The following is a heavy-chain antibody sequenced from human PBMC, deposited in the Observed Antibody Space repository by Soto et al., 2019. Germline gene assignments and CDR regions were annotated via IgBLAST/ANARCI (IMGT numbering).Heavy chain of an antibody. CDR2: IYYSGST. D-gene: IGHD3-9*01. Sequence: PSETLSLTCTVSGGSISSYYWSWIRQPPGKGLEWIGYIYYSGSTNYNPSLKSRVTISVDTSKNQFSLKLSSVTAADTAAYYCARVRYFDWLLDYWGQGTLVTVSS. CDR1: GGSISSYY. CDR3: ARVRYFDWLLDY. J-gene: IGHJ4*02. V-gene: IGHV4-59*01.